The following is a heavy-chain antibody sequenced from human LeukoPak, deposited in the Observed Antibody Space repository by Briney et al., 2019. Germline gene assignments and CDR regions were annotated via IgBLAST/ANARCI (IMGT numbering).Heavy chain of an antibody. D-gene: IGHD4-17*01. Sequence: GGSLRLSCAASGFTFSSYSMNWVRQAPGKGLEWVSYISSSSHTIYYADSVKGRFTISRDNAKNSLYLQMNSLRAEATAVYYCAKCGTTVTTTTYFDYWGQGTLVTVSS. V-gene: IGHV3-48*01. CDR1: GFTFSSYS. J-gene: IGHJ4*02. CDR2: ISSSSHTI. CDR3: AKCGTTVTTTTYFDY.